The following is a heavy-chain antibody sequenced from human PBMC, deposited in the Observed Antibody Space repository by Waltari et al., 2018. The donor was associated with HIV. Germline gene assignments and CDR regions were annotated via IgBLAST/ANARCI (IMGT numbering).Heavy chain of an antibody. V-gene: IGHV4-38-2*01. CDR2: SLHSGNT. CDR3: ASGSRRGHSHGIDY. CDR1: GYSIESGSS. D-gene: IGHD5-18*01. Sequence: QVQLQDQGPGLVKPSETLSLTCSVPGYSIESGSSWGWTRQPPGKALEWLGSSLHSGNTYYNPSLKSRLTISLDTSKNQVSLKLSSVTAADTAVYYCASGSRRGHSHGIDYWGQGTLVTVSS. J-gene: IGHJ4*02.